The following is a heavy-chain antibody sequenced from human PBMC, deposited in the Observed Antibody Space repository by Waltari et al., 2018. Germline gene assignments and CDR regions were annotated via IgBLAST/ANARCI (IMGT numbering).Heavy chain of an antibody. CDR2: INPNSGGT. CDR1: GYTFTGYY. Sequence: QVQLVQSGAEVKKPGASVKVSCKASGYTFTGYYMSWVRQAPGQGIEWMGWINPNSGGTNSAQRFQGRVTMTRDTSISTAYMELSSLRSDDTAVYYCARIGSSGWYFDYWGQGTLVTVSS. J-gene: IGHJ4*02. CDR3: ARIGSSGWYFDY. V-gene: IGHV1-2*02. D-gene: IGHD6-19*01.